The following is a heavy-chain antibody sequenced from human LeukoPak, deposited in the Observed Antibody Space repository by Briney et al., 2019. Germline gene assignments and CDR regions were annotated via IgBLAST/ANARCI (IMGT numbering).Heavy chain of an antibody. CDR2: ISPSGDST. D-gene: IGHD2-2*01. Sequence: QAGGSLRLSCAASGFTFSNYAMSWVRQAPGKGLEWVSAISPSGDSTYYADSVKGRFTISRDNSKNTLYLQMNSLRAEDTAVYYCARSPSNVNWFDPWGQGTLVTVSS. V-gene: IGHV3-23*01. CDR1: GFTFSNYA. J-gene: IGHJ5*02. CDR3: ARSPSNVNWFDP.